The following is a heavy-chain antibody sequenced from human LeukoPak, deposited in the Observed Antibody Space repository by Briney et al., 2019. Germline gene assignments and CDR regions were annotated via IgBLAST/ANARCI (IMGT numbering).Heavy chain of an antibody. CDR2: ISSSSSYI. CDR1: GFTFSSYS. J-gene: IGHJ3*02. Sequence: GGSLRLSCAASGFTFSSYSMNWVRQAPGKGLEWVSSISSSSSYIYYADSVKGRFTISRDNTKNSLYLQMNSLRAEDTAVYYCGRDIWTDTAMVKINPDAFDIWGQGTMVTVSS. CDR3: GRDIWTDTAMVKINPDAFDI. V-gene: IGHV3-21*01. D-gene: IGHD5-18*01.